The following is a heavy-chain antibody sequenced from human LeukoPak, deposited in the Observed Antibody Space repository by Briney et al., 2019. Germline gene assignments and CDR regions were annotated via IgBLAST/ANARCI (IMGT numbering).Heavy chain of an antibody. J-gene: IGHJ4*02. D-gene: IGHD2-8*02. Sequence: QPGGSLRLSCAASGFTFSSYAMSWVRQAPGKGLEWVSSISGNGGSISYADSVKGRFTISRDNFKNTLYLQMNSLRAEDTAVFYCARVASGGYFDYWGQGTLVTVSS. CDR1: GFTFSSYA. CDR2: ISGNGGSI. CDR3: ARVASGGYFDY. V-gene: IGHV3-23*01.